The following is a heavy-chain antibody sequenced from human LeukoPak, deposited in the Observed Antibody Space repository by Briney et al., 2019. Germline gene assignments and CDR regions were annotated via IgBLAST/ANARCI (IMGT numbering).Heavy chain of an antibody. J-gene: IGHJ5*02. V-gene: IGHV4-38-2*02. D-gene: IGHD3-3*01. CDR2: IYHSGST. CDR1: GYSISSGYY. Sequence: SETLSLTCTVSGYSISSGYYWGWIRQPPGKGLEWIGSIYHSGSTYYNPSLKSRVTISVDTSKNQFSLKLSSVTAADTAVYSCAREITIFGVVIDWFDPWGQGTLVTVSS. CDR3: AREITIFGVVIDWFDP.